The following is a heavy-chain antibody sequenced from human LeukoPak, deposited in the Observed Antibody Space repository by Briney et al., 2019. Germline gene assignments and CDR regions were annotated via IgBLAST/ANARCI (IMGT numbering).Heavy chain of an antibody. CDR2: ISYDGSNK. D-gene: IGHD5-18*01. V-gene: IGHV3-30-3*01. CDR3: NVDTAMVTHFDY. J-gene: IGHJ4*02. Sequence: GRSLRLSCAASGFTFSSYAMHWVRQAPGKGLEWVAVISYDGSNKYYADSVKGRFTISRDNSKNTLYLQMNSLRAEDTAVYYCNVDTAMVTHFDYWGQGTLVTVSS. CDR1: GFTFSSYA.